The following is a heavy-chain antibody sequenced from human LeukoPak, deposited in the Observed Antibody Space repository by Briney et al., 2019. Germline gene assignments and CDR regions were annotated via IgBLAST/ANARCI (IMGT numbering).Heavy chain of an antibody. J-gene: IGHJ4*02. CDR3: ARPYCGGDCYSNYFDY. CDR2: ISSNGGST. D-gene: IGHD2-21*02. V-gene: IGHV3-64*01. CDR1: GFTFSSYA. Sequence: GGSLRLSCAASGFTFSSYAMHWVRQAPGKGLEYVSAISSNGGSTYHANSVKGRFTISRDNSKNTLYLQMGSLRAEDMAVYYCARPYCGGDCYSNYFDYWGQGTLVTVSS.